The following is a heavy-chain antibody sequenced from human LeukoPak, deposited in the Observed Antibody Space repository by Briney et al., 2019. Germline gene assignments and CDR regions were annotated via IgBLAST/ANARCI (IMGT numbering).Heavy chain of an antibody. J-gene: IGHJ3*02. CDR3: ARLSVSLNAFDI. CDR2: IYHTGST. Sequence: PSETLSLTCTVSGYSISSGYYWGWIRQPPGKGLEWIGNIYHTGSTYYNVSLHSRVTISLDTSNNQFSLKLNSVTAADTAVYYCARLSVSLNAFDIWGQGTMVTVSS. V-gene: IGHV4-38-2*02. CDR1: GYSISSGYY.